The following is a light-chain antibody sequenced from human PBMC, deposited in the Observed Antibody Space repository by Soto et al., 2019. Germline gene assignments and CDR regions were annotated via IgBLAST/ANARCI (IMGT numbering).Light chain of an antibody. V-gene: IGLV2-14*01. CDR2: NVN. CDR3: SSYTSISTVV. J-gene: IGLJ2*01. Sequence: QSALTQPASASGSPGQSITISCIGTSSDVGGYNYVSWYQQHPDKAPKLVIYNVNNRPSGVSARFSGSKSGNTASLIISGLQAEDEADYYCSSYTSISTVVFGGGTKVTVL. CDR1: SSDVGGYNY.